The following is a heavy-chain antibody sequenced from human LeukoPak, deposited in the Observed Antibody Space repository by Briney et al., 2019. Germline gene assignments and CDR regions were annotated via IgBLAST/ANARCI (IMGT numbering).Heavy chain of an antibody. Sequence: GGSLRLSCAASGFTVSSNYMGWVRQAPGKGLEWVSVIYSGGFTSYADSVKGRFTISRDNSKNTLYLQVNGLRAEDTAVYYCAKQHSSSCGFIDYWGQEPLVTVSS. CDR3: AKQHSSSCGFIDY. CDR1: GFTVSSNY. J-gene: IGHJ4*02. CDR2: IYSGGFT. D-gene: IGHD6-13*01. V-gene: IGHV3-53*05.